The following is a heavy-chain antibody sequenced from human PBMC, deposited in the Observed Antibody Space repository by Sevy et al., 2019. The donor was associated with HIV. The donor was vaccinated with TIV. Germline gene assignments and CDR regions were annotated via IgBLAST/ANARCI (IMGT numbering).Heavy chain of an antibody. J-gene: IGHJ4*02. CDR1: GFTFSPYS. V-gene: IGHV3-48*04. Sequence: GGSLRLSCTASGFTFSPYSMNWIRQAPGKGLEWLSYISGTGNTIYYAGSVKGRFTISRDNAKNPLYLQMNSLRAEDTAVYYCARVPLYSDSHINDYWGQGTLVTVSS. CDR3: ARVPLYSDSHINDY. CDR2: ISGTGNTI. D-gene: IGHD3-22*01.